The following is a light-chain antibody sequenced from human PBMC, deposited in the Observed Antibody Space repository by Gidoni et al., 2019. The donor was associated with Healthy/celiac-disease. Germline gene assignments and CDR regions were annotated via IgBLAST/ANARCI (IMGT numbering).Light chain of an antibody. J-gene: IGKJ1*01. V-gene: IGKV1-5*03. Sequence: DIQMTQSPSTLSASVGDRVTITCRASQSISSWLAWYQQKPGKAPKLLIYKASSLESGGPARFSGSGSGTEFTLTISSLQPDDFATYYCQQYNSYPRTFXQXTKVEIK. CDR3: QQYNSYPRT. CDR1: QSISSW. CDR2: KAS.